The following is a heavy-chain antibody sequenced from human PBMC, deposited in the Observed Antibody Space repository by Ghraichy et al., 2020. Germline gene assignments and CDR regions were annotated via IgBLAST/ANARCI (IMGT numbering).Heavy chain of an antibody. D-gene: IGHD1-14*01. CDR3: ARTGGTNYVDWYFDL. J-gene: IGHJ2*01. Sequence: SETLSLTCTVSSGSMSYYYWSWIRQPPGKGLEWIGYISYSGSATYNPSLKRPVTISVDTSKNQFSLKLSSVTAADTAVYYCARTGGTNYVDWYFDLWGRGTLVAVAS. CDR2: ISYSGSA. CDR1: SGSMSYYY. V-gene: IGHV4-59*01.